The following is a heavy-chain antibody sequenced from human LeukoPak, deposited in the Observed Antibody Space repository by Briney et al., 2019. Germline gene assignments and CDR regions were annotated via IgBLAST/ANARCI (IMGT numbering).Heavy chain of an antibody. D-gene: IGHD6-19*01. CDR3: ARGRLSSGWYKSSGAFDI. J-gene: IGHJ3*02. CDR1: GGSISNGGYY. V-gene: IGHV4-39*07. CDR2: IYYSGST. Sequence: SETLSLTCTVSGGSISNGGYYWGWIRQPPGKGLEWIGTIYYSGSTYYNPSLKSRVTISVDTSKNQFSLKLSSVTAADTAVYYCARGRLSSGWYKSSGAFDIWGQGTMVTVSS.